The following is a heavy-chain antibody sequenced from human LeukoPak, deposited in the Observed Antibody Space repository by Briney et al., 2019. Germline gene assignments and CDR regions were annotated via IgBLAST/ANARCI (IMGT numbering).Heavy chain of an antibody. CDR2: ISSSSSSI. J-gene: IGHJ4*02. CDR3: ARAYDFWSGYYPTYFDY. Sequence: GGSLTLSCAASGFTFTTYSMNWVRQAPGKGLEWVSYISSSSSSIYYADSVKGRFTISRDNARNSLYLQMNNLRAEDTAVYYCARAYDFWSGYYPTYFDYWGQGTLVTVSS. CDR1: GFTFTTYS. V-gene: IGHV3-48*01. D-gene: IGHD3-3*01.